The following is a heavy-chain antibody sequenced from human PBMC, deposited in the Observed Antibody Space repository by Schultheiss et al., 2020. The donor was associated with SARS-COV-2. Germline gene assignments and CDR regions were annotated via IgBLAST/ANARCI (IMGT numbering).Heavy chain of an antibody. V-gene: IGHV4-39*07. Sequence: SETLSLTCTVSGGSISSGGYYWSWIRQPPGKGLEWIGEINHSGSTNYNPSLKSRVTISVDTSKNQFSLKLSSVTAADTAVYYCASGYYDFWSGYYPYYFDYWGQGTLVTVSS. CDR3: ASGYYDFWSGYYPYYFDY. D-gene: IGHD3-3*01. CDR1: GGSISSGGYY. J-gene: IGHJ4*02. CDR2: INHSGST.